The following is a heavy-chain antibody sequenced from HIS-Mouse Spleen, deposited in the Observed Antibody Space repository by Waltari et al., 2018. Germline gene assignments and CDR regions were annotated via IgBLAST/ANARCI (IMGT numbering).Heavy chain of an antibody. CDR2: IYYSGST. Sequence: QLQLQESGPGLVKPSETLSLTCTVSGGSISSSSYYVGRIRQPPGKGLEWIGSIYYSGSTYYNPSLKSRVTISVDTSKNQFSLKLSSVTAADTAVYYCAREIPYSSSWYDWYFDLWGRGTLVTVSS. D-gene: IGHD6-13*01. CDR3: AREIPYSSSWYDWYFDL. CDR1: GGSISSSSYY. V-gene: IGHV4-39*07. J-gene: IGHJ2*01.